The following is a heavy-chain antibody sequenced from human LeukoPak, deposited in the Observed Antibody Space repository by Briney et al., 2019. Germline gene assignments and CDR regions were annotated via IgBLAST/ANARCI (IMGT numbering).Heavy chain of an antibody. Sequence: SETLSLTCTVSGGSIGTSYWSWIRQPPGKGLEYIGSIYYSGSTNYNPSPKSRVTMSVDTSKNQFSLRLSSVTAADTAVYYCARSKDGYNLDYWGQGTLVTVSS. CDR3: ARSKDGYNLDY. D-gene: IGHD5-24*01. V-gene: IGHV4-59*01. J-gene: IGHJ4*02. CDR2: IYYSGST. CDR1: GGSIGTSY.